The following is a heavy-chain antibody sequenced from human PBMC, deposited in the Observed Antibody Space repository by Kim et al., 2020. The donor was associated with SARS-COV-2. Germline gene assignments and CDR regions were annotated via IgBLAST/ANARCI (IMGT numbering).Heavy chain of an antibody. V-gene: IGHV1-3*01. CDR2: INAGNGNT. Sequence: ASVKVPCKASGYTFTSYAMHWVRQAPGQRLEWMGWINAGNGNTKYSQKFQGRVTITRDTSASTAYMELSSLRSEDTAVYYCARNKGSGSYYRDYYYGMDVWGQGTTVTVSS. CDR3: ARNKGSGSYYRDYYYGMDV. CDR1: GYTFTSYA. J-gene: IGHJ6*02. D-gene: IGHD3-10*01.